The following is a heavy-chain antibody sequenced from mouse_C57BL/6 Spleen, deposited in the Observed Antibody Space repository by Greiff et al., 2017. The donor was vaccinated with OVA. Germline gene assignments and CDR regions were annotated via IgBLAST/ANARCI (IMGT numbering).Heavy chain of an antibody. D-gene: IGHD4-1*01. J-gene: IGHJ4*01. V-gene: IGHV5-6*01. CDR1: GFTFSSYG. Sequence: EVKLVESGGDLVKPGGSLKLSCAASGFTFSSYGMSWVRQTPDKRLEWVATISSGGSYTYYPDSVKGRFTISRDNAKNTLYLQMSSLKSEDTAMYYCARPLTQFYAMDYWGQGTSVTVSS. CDR3: ARPLTQFYAMDY. CDR2: ISSGGSYT.